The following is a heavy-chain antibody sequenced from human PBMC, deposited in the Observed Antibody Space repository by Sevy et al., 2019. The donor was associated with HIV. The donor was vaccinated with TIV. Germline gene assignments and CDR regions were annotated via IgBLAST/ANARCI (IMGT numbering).Heavy chain of an antibody. CDR1: GFIFSNFA. J-gene: IGHJ1*01. V-gene: IGHV3-30*04. CDR3: ARGENDDEFFQY. CDR2: TSYDGSHK. D-gene: IGHD1-26*01. Sequence: GGSLRLSCTVSGFIFSNFAMHWVRQAPGKGLEWVAVTSYDGSHKYYADSVKGRFTYSRDNSRNILSLEMSSLTRDDTAVYYCARGENDDEFFQYWGQGTLVTVSS.